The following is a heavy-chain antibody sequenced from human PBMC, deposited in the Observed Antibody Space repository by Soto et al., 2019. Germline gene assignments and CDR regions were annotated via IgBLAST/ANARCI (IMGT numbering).Heavy chain of an antibody. CDR3: ARRLFSSTWPSDFDY. CDR2: IHYSGST. CDR1: GDPITSTSYY. Sequence: PGTLSLTFTVSGDPITSTSYYWGWIRQPSGKGLEWIGCIHYSGSTYYNPSLRSRVTSSVETSKNQYSLKVSSVTAADTAVYYCARRLFSSTWPSDFDYWGEGTLVTVSS. J-gene: IGHJ4*02. D-gene: IGHD6-13*01. V-gene: IGHV4-39*01.